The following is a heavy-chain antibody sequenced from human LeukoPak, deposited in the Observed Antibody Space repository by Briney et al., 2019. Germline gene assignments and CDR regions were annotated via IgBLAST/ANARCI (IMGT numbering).Heavy chain of an antibody. CDR1: GFTVSSNS. Sequence: GGSLRLSCTVSGFTVSSNSMSWVRQAPGKGLEWVSFIYSDNTHYSDSVKGRFTISRDNSKNTLYLQMNSLRAEDTAVYYCARRAGANSHPYDYWGQGTLVTVSS. D-gene: IGHD4/OR15-4a*01. J-gene: IGHJ4*02. CDR3: ARRAGANSHPYDY. CDR2: IYSDNT. V-gene: IGHV3-53*01.